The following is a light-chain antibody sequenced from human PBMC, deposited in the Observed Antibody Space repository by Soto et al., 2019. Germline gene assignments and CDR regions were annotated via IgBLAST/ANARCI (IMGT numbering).Light chain of an antibody. Sequence: QPVLTQPPSVSGAPGQRVTISCTGSSSNIGAGYDVHWYQQLPGTAPKLLIFGNNNRPSGVPDRFSGSKSGTSASLAITGLQAADEADYYCQSYDSSLSGWVFGGGTKLTVL. J-gene: IGLJ3*02. CDR1: SSNIGAGYD. V-gene: IGLV1-40*01. CDR3: QSYDSSLSGWV. CDR2: GNN.